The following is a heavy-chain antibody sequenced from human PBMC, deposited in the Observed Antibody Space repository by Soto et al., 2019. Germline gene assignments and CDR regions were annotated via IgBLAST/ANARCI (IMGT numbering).Heavy chain of an antibody. Sequence: QVQLVKSGGDLVKPGGSLRLSCAASGFIFSDYYMTCIRQAPGKGLEWVSYISSSRSDTNYADSVKGRFTISRDNAKNSLYLQMNSLRAEDTAVYYCARGSPLIAAAGTTDYWGQGTLVTVFS. CDR3: ARGSPLIAAAGTTDY. CDR2: ISSSRSDT. CDR1: GFIFSDYY. J-gene: IGHJ4*02. V-gene: IGHV3-11*05. D-gene: IGHD6-13*01.